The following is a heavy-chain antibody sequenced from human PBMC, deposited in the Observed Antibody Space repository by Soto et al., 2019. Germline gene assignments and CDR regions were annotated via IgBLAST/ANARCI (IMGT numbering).Heavy chain of an antibody. J-gene: IGHJ4*02. CDR3: AHRPSGWYLFDY. Sequence: GGSLRLSCAASGFTFSSYAMTWVRQAPGKGLEWVSGISGSGRSTYYADSLKGRFTISRDTSKNQVVLTMTNMDPVDTATYYCAHRPSGWYLFDYWGQGTLVTVSS. V-gene: IGHV3-23*01. CDR2: ISGSGRST. D-gene: IGHD6-19*01. CDR1: GFTFSSYA.